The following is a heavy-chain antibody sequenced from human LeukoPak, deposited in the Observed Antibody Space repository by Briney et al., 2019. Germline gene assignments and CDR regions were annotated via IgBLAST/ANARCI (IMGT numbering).Heavy chain of an antibody. V-gene: IGHV4-59*01. Sequence: SETLSLTCTVSGGSISHYYWSWTRQPPGKDPGGIGYIYYTGTTNYNPSLKSRVTISVDTSKNQFSLKLNSVTAADTAVYYCAREDPQTKVPEGMDVWGQGTTVTVSS. CDR2: IYYTGTT. D-gene: IGHD4/OR15-4a*01. CDR1: GGSISHYY. J-gene: IGHJ6*02. CDR3: AREDPQTKVPEGMDV.